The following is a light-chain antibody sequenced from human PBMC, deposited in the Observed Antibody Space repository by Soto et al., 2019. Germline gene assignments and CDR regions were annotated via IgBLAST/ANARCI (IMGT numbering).Light chain of an antibody. CDR3: QQAHAFPIT. V-gene: IGKV1-12*01. Sequence: DIQMTQSPSSVSASVGDRVTITCRASQGISSWLAWYQQKPGKAPKLLISAASSVQTGVPSRFSGSGSVTDFTLTISSLQPEDFATYFCQQAHAFPITFGQGTRLEIK. J-gene: IGKJ5*01. CDR1: QGISSW. CDR2: AAS.